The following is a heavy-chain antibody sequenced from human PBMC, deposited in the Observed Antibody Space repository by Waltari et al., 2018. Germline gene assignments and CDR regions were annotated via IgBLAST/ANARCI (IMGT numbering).Heavy chain of an antibody. CDR3: ARDFYDSSGYAFDI. CDR1: GYTFTGYY. D-gene: IGHD3-22*01. CDR2: INPNSGGT. V-gene: IGHV1-2*06. J-gene: IGHJ3*02. Sequence: QVQLVQSGAEVKKPGASVKVSCKASGYTFTGYYMHWLRQAPGQGLEWMGRINPNSGGTNYAQKFQGRVTMTRDTSISTAYMELSRLRSDDTAVYYCARDFYDSSGYAFDIWGQGTMVTVSS.